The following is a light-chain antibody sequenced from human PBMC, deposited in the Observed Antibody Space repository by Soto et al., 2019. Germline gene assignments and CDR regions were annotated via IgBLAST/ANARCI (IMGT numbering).Light chain of an antibody. CDR1: QSISNS. V-gene: IGKV3-15*01. CDR2: DAI. J-gene: IGKJ4*01. CDR3: QQYDAWPLT. Sequence: EIVLTQSPATLSLSPGERATLSCRASQSISNSLAWYQQKPGQAPSLLIYDAIIRAADVPARFSGSWSGTEFTLTINSLQSEDFAVYYCQQYDAWPLTFGGGTKVDIK.